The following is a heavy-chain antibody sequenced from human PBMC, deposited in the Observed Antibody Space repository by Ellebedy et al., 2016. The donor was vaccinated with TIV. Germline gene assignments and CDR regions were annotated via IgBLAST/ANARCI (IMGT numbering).Heavy chain of an antibody. V-gene: IGHV4-39*07. CDR3: ASRGYYDILTGYYSDAFDI. D-gene: IGHD3-9*01. Sequence: SETLSLTCTVSGGSISSSSYYWGWIRQPPGKGLEWIGSIYYSGSTYYNPSLKSRVTISVDTSKNQFSLKLSSVTAADTAVYYCASRGYYDILTGYYSDAFDIWGQGTMVTVSS. J-gene: IGHJ3*02. CDR1: GGSISSSSYY. CDR2: IYYSGST.